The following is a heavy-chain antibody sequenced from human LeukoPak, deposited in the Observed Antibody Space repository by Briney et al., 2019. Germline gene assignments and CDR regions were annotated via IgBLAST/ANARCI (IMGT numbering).Heavy chain of an antibody. Sequence: PGGSLRLSCAASGFTFRSYEMNWVRQAPGKGLERLSYISSTASYIYYADSVKGRFTISRDNAKNSLYLQMNSLRAEDTAVYYCARDKDGYNSFDYWGQGTLVTVSS. CDR3: ARDKDGYNSFDY. D-gene: IGHD5-24*01. CDR2: ISSTASYI. CDR1: GFTFRSYE. V-gene: IGHV3-48*03. J-gene: IGHJ4*02.